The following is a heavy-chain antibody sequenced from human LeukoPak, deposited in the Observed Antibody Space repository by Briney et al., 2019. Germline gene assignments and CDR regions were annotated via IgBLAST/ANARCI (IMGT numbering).Heavy chain of an antibody. D-gene: IGHD3-16*01. CDR1: GYTLTELS. CDR3: ATGVSYYYYMDV. Sequence: ASVKVSCKVSGYTLTELSMHWVRQAPGKGLEWMGGFDPEDGETIYAQKFQGRVTMTEDTSTDTAYVELSSLRSEDTDVYYCATGVSYYYYMDVWGKGTTVTVSS. CDR2: FDPEDGET. J-gene: IGHJ6*03. V-gene: IGHV1-24*01.